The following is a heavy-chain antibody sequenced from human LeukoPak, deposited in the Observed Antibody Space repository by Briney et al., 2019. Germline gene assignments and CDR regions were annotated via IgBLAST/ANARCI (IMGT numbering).Heavy chain of an antibody. CDR3: ARGTRVCSATSCYPFDP. V-gene: IGHV3-23*01. D-gene: IGHD2-2*01. CDR1: GVIISSYA. J-gene: IGHJ5*02. CDR2: INGRGDNT. Sequence: AGGSLRLSCAASGVIISSYAMSWVRQAPGKGLEWVSAINGRGDNTYYADFVKGRFTISRDNSKSTVYLQMNSLRAEDTAVYYCARGTRVCSATSCYPFDPWGQGTLVTVSS.